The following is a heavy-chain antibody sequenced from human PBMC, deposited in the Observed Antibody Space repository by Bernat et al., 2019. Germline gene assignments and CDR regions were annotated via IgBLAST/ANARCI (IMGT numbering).Heavy chain of an antibody. CDR3: AKVSAPYFDY. D-gene: IGHD3-16*01. Sequence: DVQLMESGGDLVQPGGSLRLSCAASGFTFSYSGMSWVRLPPGKGLEWVSTISSDGENTHYAGSVQGRFTISRDNSQSTLYLQMDSLRAEDAAIYYCAKVSAPYFDYWGQGALVTVSS. V-gene: IGHV3-23*01. CDR1: GFTFSYSG. CDR2: ISSDGENT. J-gene: IGHJ4*02.